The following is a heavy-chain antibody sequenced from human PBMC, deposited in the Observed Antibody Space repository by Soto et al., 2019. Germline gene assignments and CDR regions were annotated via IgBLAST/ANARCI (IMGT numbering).Heavy chain of an antibody. V-gene: IGHV4-59*08. D-gene: IGHD1-26*01. J-gene: IGHJ4*02. Sequence: SETLSLTCTVSGGSISSYYWSWIRQPPGKGLEWFGYIYYSGSTNYNPSLKSRVTISVDTSKNQFSLKLSSVTAADTAVYYCARHGWELRRGYFDYWGQGTLVTVSS. CDR1: GGSISSYY. CDR3: ARHGWELRRGYFDY. CDR2: IYYSGST.